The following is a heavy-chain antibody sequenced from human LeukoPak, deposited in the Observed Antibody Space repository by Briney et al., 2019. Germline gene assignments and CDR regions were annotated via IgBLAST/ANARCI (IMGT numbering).Heavy chain of an antibody. CDR2: IYYSGST. V-gene: IGHV4-61*08. CDR3: ARGGFHGMDV. D-gene: IGHD1-26*01. CDR1: GDSISIGGYY. J-gene: IGHJ6*02. Sequence: SETLSLTCTVSGDSISIGGYYWTWIRQPPGKGPEWIGYIYYSGSTNYNPSLKSRVTISVDTSKNQFSLKLSSVTAADTAVYYCARGGFHGMDVWGQGTTVTVSS.